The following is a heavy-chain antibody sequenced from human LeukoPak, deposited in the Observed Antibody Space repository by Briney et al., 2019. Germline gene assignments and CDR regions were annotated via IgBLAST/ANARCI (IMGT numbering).Heavy chain of an antibody. J-gene: IGHJ6*03. CDR2: IYHSGST. CDR3: ASAVDTAMVFDYYYYYYYMDV. D-gene: IGHD5-18*01. CDR1: GYSISSGYY. Sequence: SETLSLTCAVSGYSISSGYYWGWIRQPPGKGLEWIGSIYHSGSTYYNPSLKSRVTISVDTSKNQFSLKLSSVTAADTAVYYCASAVDTAMVFDYYYYYYYMDVWGKGTTVTVSS. V-gene: IGHV4-38-2*01.